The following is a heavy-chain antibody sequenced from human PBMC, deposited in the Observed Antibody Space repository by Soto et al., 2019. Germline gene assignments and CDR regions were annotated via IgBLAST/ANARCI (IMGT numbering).Heavy chain of an antibody. Sequence: QVQLVQSGAEVKKPGASVKVSCKASGYTFTSYGFSWVRQAPGQGLEWMGWISGYNGNTNYAQKLQGRVTMTTDTSPSTAYMEVRSLRSDDTAVYYCARDTMVRGVSYYYYGMDVWGQGTTVTVSS. CDR3: ARDTMVRGVSYYYYGMDV. V-gene: IGHV1-18*01. CDR1: GYTFTSYG. CDR2: ISGYNGNT. J-gene: IGHJ6*02. D-gene: IGHD3-10*01.